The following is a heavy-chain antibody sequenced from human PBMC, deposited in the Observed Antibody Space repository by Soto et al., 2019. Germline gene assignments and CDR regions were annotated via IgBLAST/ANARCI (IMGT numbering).Heavy chain of an antibody. J-gene: IGHJ6*04. CDR2: IRNEGAGGGT. D-gene: IGHD1-26*01. CDR1: GFSVSSKY. V-gene: IGHV3-66*01. CDR3: GGDDIEGRGGGCYGVPRDV. Sequence: EVQLVESGGDLVQPGGSLRLSCVVSGFSVSSKYMSWVRQAPGKGLEWVSLIRNEGAGGGTYYADSVKGRFTISRDKSENPFFLKMNGRRAEERAVFYWGGDDIEGRGGGCYGVPRDVGGKGPTVPVSS.